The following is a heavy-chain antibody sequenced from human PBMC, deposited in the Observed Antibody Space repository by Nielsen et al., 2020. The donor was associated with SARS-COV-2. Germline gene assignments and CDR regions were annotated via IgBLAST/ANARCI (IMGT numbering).Heavy chain of an antibody. CDR1: GGSISSYY. Sequence: SETLSLTCTVSGGSISSYYWSWIRQPPGKGLEWIGYIYYSGSTNYNPSLKSRVTISVDTSKNQFSLKLSSVTAADTAVYYCARALKWLTPLYYYYYYMDVWGKGTTVTVSS. CDR2: IYYSGST. V-gene: IGHV4-59*01. CDR3: ARALKWLTPLYYYYYYMDV. D-gene: IGHD3-22*01. J-gene: IGHJ6*03.